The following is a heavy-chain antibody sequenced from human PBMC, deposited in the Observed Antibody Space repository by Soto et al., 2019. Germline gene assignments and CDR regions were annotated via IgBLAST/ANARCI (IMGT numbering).Heavy chain of an antibody. J-gene: IGHJ4*02. CDR2: IGPESGAT. D-gene: IGHD5-12*01. V-gene: IGHV1-2*02. CDR1: GYTFTGHY. Sequence: ASVKVSCKASGYTFTGHYIHWVRQAPEQGPEWMGEIGPESGATRYAQKFQGRVTMTRDMSITTVYMELNNLSPDDTAVYYCGRGRSGQIVVFYWGQGNLVTVSS. CDR3: GRGRSGQIVVFY.